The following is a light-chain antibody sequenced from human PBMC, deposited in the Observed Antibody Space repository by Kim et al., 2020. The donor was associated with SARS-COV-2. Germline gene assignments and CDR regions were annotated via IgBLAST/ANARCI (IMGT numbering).Light chain of an antibody. CDR1: RHYIRVQG. Sequence: HTAARTCIGNRHYIRVQGVMSLRQHQRHPPILLSSRSNKRPAGISERFSAAGSGSTASRTITGLQPEDEADYYCSAWDDSLKAWVFGGGTQLTVL. CDR2: RSN. J-gene: IGLJ3*02. CDR3: SAWDDSLKAWV. V-gene: IGLV10-54*04.